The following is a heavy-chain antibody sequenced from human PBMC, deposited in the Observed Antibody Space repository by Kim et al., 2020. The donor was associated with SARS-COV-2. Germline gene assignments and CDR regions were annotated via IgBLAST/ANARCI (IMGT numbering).Heavy chain of an antibody. CDR1: GYTFTGYY. V-gene: IGHV1-2*02. J-gene: IGHJ5*02. CDR3: ARERPPGYCSGGSCYRGRWFDP. CDR2: INPNSGGT. Sequence: ASVKVSCKASGYTFTGYYMHWVRQAPGQGLEWMGWINPNSGGTNYAQKFQGRVTVTRDTSISTAYMELSRLRSDDTAVYYCARERPPGYCSGGSCYRGRWFDPWGQGTLVTVSS. D-gene: IGHD2-15*01.